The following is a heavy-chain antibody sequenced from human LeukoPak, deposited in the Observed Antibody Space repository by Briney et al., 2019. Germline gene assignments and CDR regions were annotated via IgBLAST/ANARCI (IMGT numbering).Heavy chain of an antibody. CDR3: AGDLPSVKMATEFGY. Sequence: ASVKVSCKASGYTFTSYGISWVRQAPGQGLEWMGWISAYNGNTNYAQNLQGRVTMTTDTSTSTAYMELRSLRSDDTAVYYCAGDLPSVKMATEFGYWGQGTLVTVSS. J-gene: IGHJ4*02. D-gene: IGHD5-24*01. V-gene: IGHV1-18*01. CDR2: ISAYNGNT. CDR1: GYTFTSYG.